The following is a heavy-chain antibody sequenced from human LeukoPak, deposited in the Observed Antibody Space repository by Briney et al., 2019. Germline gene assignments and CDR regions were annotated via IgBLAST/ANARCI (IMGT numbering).Heavy chain of an antibody. D-gene: IGHD1-26*01. CDR1: GYTFTSYY. J-gene: IGHJ4*02. CDR2: LNPSGSGT. V-gene: IGHV1-46*01. Sequence: GASVKVSCKASGYTFTSYYMHWVRQAPGQGLEWMGILNPSGSGTRNAQKFQGRVTMTRDTSTSTVYMELSSLRSEDTAVYYCAKDGGTYSADYWGQGTLVTVSS. CDR3: AKDGGTYSADY.